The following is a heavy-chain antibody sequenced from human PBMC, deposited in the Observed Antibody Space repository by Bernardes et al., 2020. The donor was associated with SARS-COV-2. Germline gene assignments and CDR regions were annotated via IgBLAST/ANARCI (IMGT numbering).Heavy chain of an antibody. D-gene: IGHD2-15*01. Sequence: KVSCKASGYTFTGHFMHWVRQAPGQGLEWMGWINPKSGGTNYAQKFQGWVTMTRDTSISTVYMELSRLTSDDTAVYYCARGVGAALPDYWGQGTLVTVSS. CDR2: INPKSGGT. CDR1: GYTFTGHF. J-gene: IGHJ4*02. CDR3: ARGVGAALPDY. V-gene: IGHV1-2*04.